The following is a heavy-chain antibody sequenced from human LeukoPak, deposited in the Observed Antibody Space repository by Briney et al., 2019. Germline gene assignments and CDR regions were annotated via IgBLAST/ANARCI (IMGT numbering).Heavy chain of an antibody. CDR2: IWYDGSNK. D-gene: IGHD6-13*01. CDR3: ARAQQLVLVVDY. CDR1: GFTFSSYG. J-gene: IGHJ4*02. Sequence: GGSLRLSCAASGFTFSSYGMHWVRQAPGKGLEWVAVIWYDGSNKYYADSVKGRFTISRDNSKNTLYLQMNSLRAEDTAVYYCARAQQLVLVVDYWGQGTLVTVS. V-gene: IGHV3-33*01.